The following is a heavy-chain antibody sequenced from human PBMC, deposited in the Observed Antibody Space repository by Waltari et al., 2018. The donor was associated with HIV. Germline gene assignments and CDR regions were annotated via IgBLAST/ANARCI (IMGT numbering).Heavy chain of an antibody. CDR3: ATPGSQWEGVLGFAF. V-gene: IGHV4-39*01. Sequence: QLQESGPGLVKSSETLSLTCRVSGRSLNESSYPWACIRQPPGTGVAWVGSVYDTGNTRYSPSLRGRVALFVDTSRNQFSLRLTSVTADDTAVYYCATPGSQWEGVLGFAFWGPGTTVTVSS. D-gene: IGHD1-26*01. CDR2: VYDTGNT. J-gene: IGHJ3*01. CDR1: GRSLNESSYP.